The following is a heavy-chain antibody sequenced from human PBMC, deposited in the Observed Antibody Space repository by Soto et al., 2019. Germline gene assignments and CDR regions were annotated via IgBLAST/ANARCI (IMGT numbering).Heavy chain of an antibody. CDR3: ARDQDGLGSSWFDP. D-gene: IGHD6-25*01. J-gene: IGHJ5*02. CDR2: IWYDGSKK. Sequence: QVQLVESGGDVVQPGRSLRLSCAASGFTFSNYAIHWVRQAPGKGLEWVAVIWYDGSKKNYADSVKGRFTISRDNSKNTLFLQMNSLRVEDTAVYYCARDQDGLGSSWFDPWGQGTLVTVSS. V-gene: IGHV3-33*01. CDR1: GFTFSNYA.